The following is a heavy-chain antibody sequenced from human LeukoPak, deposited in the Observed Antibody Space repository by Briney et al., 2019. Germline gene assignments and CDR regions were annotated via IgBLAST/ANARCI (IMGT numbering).Heavy chain of an antibody. CDR3: ARMEREGYSYLAPVVRYFDWSNLPYYYGMDV. CDR2: IWYDGSNK. J-gene: IGHJ6*02. D-gene: IGHD3-9*01. CDR1: GFTFSSYG. Sequence: PGGSLRLSCAASGFTFSSYGMHWVRQAPGKGLEWVAVIWYDGSNKYYADSVKGRFTISRDNSKNTLYLQMNTLRAEDTAVYYCARMEREGYSYLAPVVRYFDWSNLPYYYGMDVWGQGTTVTVSS. V-gene: IGHV3-33*01.